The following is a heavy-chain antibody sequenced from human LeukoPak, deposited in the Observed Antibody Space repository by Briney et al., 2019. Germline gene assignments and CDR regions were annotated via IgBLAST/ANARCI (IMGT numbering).Heavy chain of an antibody. CDR2: INHSGST. V-gene: IGHV4-34*01. CDR1: GGSFSGYY. Sequence: PSETLSLTCAAYGGSFSGYYWSWIRQPPGKGLEWIGEINHSGSTNYNPSLKSRVTISVDTSKNQFSLKLSSVTAADTAVYYCARGWRDYDFWSGYYRNWFDPWGQGTLVTVSS. D-gene: IGHD3-3*01. J-gene: IGHJ5*02. CDR3: ARGWRDYDFWSGYYRNWFDP.